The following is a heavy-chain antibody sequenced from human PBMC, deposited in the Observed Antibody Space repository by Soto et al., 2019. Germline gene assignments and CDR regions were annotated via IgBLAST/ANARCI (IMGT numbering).Heavy chain of an antibody. CDR1: GFTFSRYR. D-gene: IGHD3-22*01. Sequence: PGGSLRLSCPSSGFTFSRYRMNRLRQAPGKGLEWVSSISSSGSFTYYADSVKGRFTISRDSAKNSLYLQMNSLRAEDTAVYYCARDVGYDSSANYHFYFDYWGQGT. CDR3: ARDVGYDSSANYHFYFDY. CDR2: ISSSGSFT. V-gene: IGHV3-21*01. J-gene: IGHJ4*02.